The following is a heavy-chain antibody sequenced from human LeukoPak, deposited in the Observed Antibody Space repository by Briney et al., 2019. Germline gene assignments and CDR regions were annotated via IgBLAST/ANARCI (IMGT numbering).Heavy chain of an antibody. J-gene: IGHJ4*02. Sequence: GSLRLSCAASGFTFDDYAMHWVRQTPGKGLEWVSLISGDGGSTYYADSVKGRFTISRDNSKNSLYLQMNSLRTEDTALYYCAKGHYDFWSGYYFDYWGQGTLVTVSS. CDR2: ISGDGGST. V-gene: IGHV3-43*02. D-gene: IGHD3-3*01. CDR1: GFTFDDYA. CDR3: AKGHYDFWSGYYFDY.